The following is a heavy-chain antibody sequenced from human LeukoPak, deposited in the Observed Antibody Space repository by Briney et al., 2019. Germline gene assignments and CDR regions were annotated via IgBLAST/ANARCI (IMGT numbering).Heavy chain of an antibody. J-gene: IGHJ4*02. D-gene: IGHD6-19*01. CDR1: GGSITSFY. V-gene: IGHV4-59*01. CDR3: ARGGGQWLVKYYFDY. Sequence: SETLSLTCTVSGGSITSFYWSWIRQPPGKGLEWIGYIYDSGTNYNPSLKSRVTISVDTSKNQFSLKLSSVTAADTAVYYCARGGGQWLVKYYFDYWGQGTLVTVSS. CDR2: IYDSGT.